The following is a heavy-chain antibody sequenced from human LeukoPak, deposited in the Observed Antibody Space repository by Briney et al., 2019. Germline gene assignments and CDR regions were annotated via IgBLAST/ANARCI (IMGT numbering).Heavy chain of an antibody. CDR2: ISSSSSTK. J-gene: IGHJ4*02. Sequence: GGSLRLSCAASGFMFSSYGMNWVRQAPGKGLEWVSYISSSSSTKYYADSVKGRFIISRDNAKNSLYLQMNSLRAEDTAVYFCAGDPDFWGQGTLVTVSS. V-gene: IGHV3-48*01. CDR1: GFMFSSYG. CDR3: AGDPDF.